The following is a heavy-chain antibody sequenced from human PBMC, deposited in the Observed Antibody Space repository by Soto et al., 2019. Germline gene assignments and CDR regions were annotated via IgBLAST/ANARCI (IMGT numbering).Heavy chain of an antibody. J-gene: IGHJ5*02. CDR1: GGSISSGGYY. V-gene: IGHV4-31*02. Sequence: ASETLSLTCTVSGGSISSGGYYWSWIRQHPGKGLEWIGYIYYSGSTYYNPSLKSRVTISVDTSKNQFSLKLSSVTAADTAVYYCARGGHYYDSSGYYIYDWFDPWGQGTLVTVSS. CDR3: ARGGHYYDSSGYYIYDWFDP. CDR2: IYYSGST. D-gene: IGHD3-22*01.